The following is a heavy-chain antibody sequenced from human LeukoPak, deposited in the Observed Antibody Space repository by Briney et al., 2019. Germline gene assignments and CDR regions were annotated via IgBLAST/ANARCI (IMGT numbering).Heavy chain of an antibody. J-gene: IGHJ4*02. V-gene: IGHV1-46*01. CDR1: GYTFTSYG. CDR2: INPSGGST. D-gene: IGHD6-19*01. CDR3: ARVALIAVADYFDY. Sequence: GASVKVSCKASGYTFTSYGISWVRQAPGQGLEWMGIINPSGGSTSYAQKFQGRVTMTRDTSTSTVYMELSSLRSEDTAVYYCARVALIAVADYFDYWGQGTLVTVSS.